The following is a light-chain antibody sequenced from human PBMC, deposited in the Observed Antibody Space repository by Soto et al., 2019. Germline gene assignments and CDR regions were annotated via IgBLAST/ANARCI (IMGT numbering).Light chain of an antibody. CDR2: AAS. J-gene: IGKJ5*01. CDR3: QQSYITPPT. CDR1: QSISSY. V-gene: IGKV1-39*01. Sequence: DIQMTQSPSSLSASVGDRVTITCRASQSISSYLNWYQQKPGKAPKLLIYAASSLQSGVPSRFSGSGSGTDFTLTISSLQPEDFATYYCQQSYITPPTSGQG.